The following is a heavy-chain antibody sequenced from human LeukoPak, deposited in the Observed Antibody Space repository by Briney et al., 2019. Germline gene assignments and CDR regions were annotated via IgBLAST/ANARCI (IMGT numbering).Heavy chain of an antibody. J-gene: IGHJ4*02. D-gene: IGHD3-22*01. CDR1: GGSISSGGYY. CDR2: IYHSGST. Sequence: SETLSLTCTVSGGSISSGGYYWSWIRQPPGKGLEWIGYIYHSGSTYYNPSLKSRVTISVDRSKNQFSLKLRSVTAADTAVYYCARDRPGGYDSMFYFDYWGQGTLVTVSS. V-gene: IGHV4-30-2*01. CDR3: ARDRPGGYDSMFYFDY.